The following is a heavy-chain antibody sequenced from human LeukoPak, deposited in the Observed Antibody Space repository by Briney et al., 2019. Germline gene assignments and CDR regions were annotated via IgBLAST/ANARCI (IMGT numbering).Heavy chain of an antibody. V-gene: IGHV1-69*06. CDR3: ASLSYGYPSFDY. Sequence: SVKVSCKASGGTFSSYAISWVRQAPGQGLEWMGGIIPIFGTANYAQKFQGRVTITADKSTSTAYMELSSLRSEDTAVYYCASLSYGYPSFDYWGQGTLVTVSS. CDR2: IIPIFGTA. CDR1: GGTFSSYA. D-gene: IGHD5-18*01. J-gene: IGHJ4*02.